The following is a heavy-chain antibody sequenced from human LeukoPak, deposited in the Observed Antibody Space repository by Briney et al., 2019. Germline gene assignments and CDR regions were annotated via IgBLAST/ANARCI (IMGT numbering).Heavy chain of an antibody. V-gene: IGHV4-34*01. CDR3: ARVRIYYDSSGPYLWLGIDS. D-gene: IGHD3-22*01. CDR1: GGSFSGYH. J-gene: IGHJ4*02. Sequence: SETLSLTCAVYGGSFSGYHWSWIRQPPGKGLEWIGEINHSGSTNFNPSLKSRVSISRDTSKSQFSLRLSSVTAADTAVYYCARVRIYYDSSGPYLWLGIDSWGQGTLVTVSS. CDR2: INHSGST.